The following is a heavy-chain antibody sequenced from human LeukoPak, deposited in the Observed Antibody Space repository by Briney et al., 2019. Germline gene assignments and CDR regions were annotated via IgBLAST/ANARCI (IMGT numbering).Heavy chain of an antibody. V-gene: IGHV4-39*01. Sequence: RASETLSLTCTVSGGSISSSSYYWGWIRQPPGKGLEWIGSIYYSGGTYYNPSLKSRVTISVDTSKNQFSLKLSSVTAADTAVYYCARQPGGITMIVVALGAFDIWGQGTMVTVSS. CDR1: GGSISSSSYY. D-gene: IGHD3-22*01. J-gene: IGHJ3*02. CDR2: IYYSGGT. CDR3: ARQPGGITMIVVALGAFDI.